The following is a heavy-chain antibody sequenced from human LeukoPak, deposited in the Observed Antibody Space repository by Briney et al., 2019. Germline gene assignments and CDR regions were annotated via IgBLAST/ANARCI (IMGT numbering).Heavy chain of an antibody. V-gene: IGHV4-34*01. CDR3: ASRIAAASIGNWFDP. CDR2: INHSGST. Sequence: SETLSVTCAVYGGSFSGYYWSWIRQPPGKGLEWIGEINHSGSTNYNPSLKSRVTISVDTSKNQFSLKLSSVTAADTAVYYCASRIAAASIGNWFDPWGQGTLVTVSS. D-gene: IGHD6-13*01. J-gene: IGHJ5*02. CDR1: GGSFSGYY.